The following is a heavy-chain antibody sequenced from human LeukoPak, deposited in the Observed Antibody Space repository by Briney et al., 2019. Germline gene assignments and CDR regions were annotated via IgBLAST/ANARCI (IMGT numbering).Heavy chain of an antibody. CDR2: IYYSGST. D-gene: IGHD3-22*01. Sequence: SETLSLTCTVSGGSISSSSYYWGWIRQPPGKGLEWIGSIYYSGSTYYNPSLKSRVTISVDTSKNQFSLKLSSVTAADTAVYYCVVPSAYFLSVGYWGQGTLVTVSS. J-gene: IGHJ4*02. CDR3: VVPSAYFLSVGY. CDR1: GGSISSSSYY. V-gene: IGHV4-39*01.